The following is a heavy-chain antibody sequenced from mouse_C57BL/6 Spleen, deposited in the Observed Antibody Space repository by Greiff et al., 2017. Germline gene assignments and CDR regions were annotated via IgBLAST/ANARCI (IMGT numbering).Heavy chain of an antibody. D-gene: IGHD1-1*02. Sequence: QVQLQQSGPGLVKPSQSLFLTCSTTGFPITSGYYWIWIRQSPGKPLEWMGYITHSGETFYNPSLQSPISITRDTSKNQSFLQLNSVTTEDTAMYYCEGDNYGYWYFDVWGTGTTVTVSS. CDR2: ITHSGET. CDR1: GFPITSGYY. J-gene: IGHJ1*03. CDR3: EGDNYGYWYFDV. V-gene: IGHV12-3*01.